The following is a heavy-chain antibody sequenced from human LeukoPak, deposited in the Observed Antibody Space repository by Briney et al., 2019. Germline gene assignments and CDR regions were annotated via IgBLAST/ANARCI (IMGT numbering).Heavy chain of an antibody. D-gene: IGHD3-22*01. J-gene: IGHJ4*02. V-gene: IGHV3-7*05. Sequence: GGSLRLSCAASGLTFSSYWMSWFRQAPGEGREWVANIKQDGSEKYYMDSVKGRFTISKDNAENSLFLQLNSLRAEDTAVYYCARGGTGYYRKFDYWGQGTLVTVSS. CDR2: IKQDGSEK. CDR1: GLTFSSYW. CDR3: ARGGTGYYRKFDY.